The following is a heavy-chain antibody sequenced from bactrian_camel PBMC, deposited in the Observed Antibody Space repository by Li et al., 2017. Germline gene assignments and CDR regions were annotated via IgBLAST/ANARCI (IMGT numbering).Heavy chain of an antibody. CDR3: VAATRPVGGNCPIFVSYNA. J-gene: IGHJ4*01. V-gene: IGHV3S53*01. CDR1: TFYYNNWC. CDR2: RDSHGRT. D-gene: IGHD3*01. Sequence: VQLVESGGGSVEPGGSLILFCSTSTFYYNNWCLGWFRQAPGKSREGLAARDSHGRTSYAESVKGRFTISQDNAKRTVYLRMNNLKPEDSAMYYCVAATRPVGGNCPIFVSYNAWGQGTQVTVS.